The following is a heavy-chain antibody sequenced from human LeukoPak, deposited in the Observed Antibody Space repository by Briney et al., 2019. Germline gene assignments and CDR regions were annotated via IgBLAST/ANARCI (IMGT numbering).Heavy chain of an antibody. CDR2: INHSGST. CDR1: GGSFSGYY. J-gene: IGHJ3*02. CDR3: ARVYYDSSGYPNAFDI. Sequence: SETLSLTCAVYGGSFSGYYWSWIRQPPGKGLEWIGEINHSGSTNYNPSLKSRVTISVDTSKNQFSLKLSSVTAADTAVYYCARVYYDSSGYPNAFDIWGQGTMVTVSS. D-gene: IGHD3-22*01. V-gene: IGHV4-34*01.